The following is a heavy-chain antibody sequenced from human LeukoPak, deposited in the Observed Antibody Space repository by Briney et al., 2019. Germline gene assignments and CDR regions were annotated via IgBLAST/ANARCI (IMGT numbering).Heavy chain of an antibody. CDR3: ARVFGTTGKYYFDY. CDR2: INSDGSST. D-gene: IGHD1-1*01. V-gene: IGHV3-74*01. CDR1: GFTFSSYW. J-gene: IGHJ4*02. Sequence: GGSLRLSCAASGFTFSSYWMPWVRQAPGKGLVWVSRINSDGSSTSYADSVKGRFTISRDNAKNTLYLQMNSLRAEDTAVYYCARVFGTTGKYYFDYWGQGTLVTVSS.